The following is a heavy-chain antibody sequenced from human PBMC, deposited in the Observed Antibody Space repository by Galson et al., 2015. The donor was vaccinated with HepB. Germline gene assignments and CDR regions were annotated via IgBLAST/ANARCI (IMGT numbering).Heavy chain of an antibody. CDR3: ARGPDYSEAGY. D-gene: IGHD4-11*01. J-gene: IGHJ4*02. CDR2: IHPSGTI. CDR1: GASVSGTSYY. V-gene: IGHV4-31*03. Sequence: TLSLTCTVSGASVSGTSYYWSWFRQHPGKGLESVGHIHPSGTIYYNPSLASRATISVDTSANQFSVNLDSVTAADTAMYYCARGPDYSEAGYWGQGVLVIVSS.